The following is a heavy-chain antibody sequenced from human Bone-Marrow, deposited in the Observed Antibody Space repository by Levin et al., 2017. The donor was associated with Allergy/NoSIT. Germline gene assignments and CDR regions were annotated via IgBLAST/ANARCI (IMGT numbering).Heavy chain of an antibody. CDR3: ARGGASSNDY. V-gene: IGHV1-2*02. CDR2: IDPTRGAT. CDR1: GYTFSDYY. Sequence: ASVKVSCSVSGYTFSDYYIHWIRQTPGQGLEWIGWIDPTRGATQFAEKFHARVVLTRDSSISTAYMELVKLRSDDTALYYCARGGASSNDYWGQGTLVTVSS. J-gene: IGHJ4*02. D-gene: IGHD6-13*01.